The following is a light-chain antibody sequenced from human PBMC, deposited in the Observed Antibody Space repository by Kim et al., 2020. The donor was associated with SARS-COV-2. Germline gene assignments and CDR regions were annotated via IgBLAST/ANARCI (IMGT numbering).Light chain of an antibody. Sequence: GQSITISCTGTSSDIGASNYIAWYQQHPGKAPKLMIYDVSNRPSGVSDRFSGSKSGNTASLTVSGLQAEDEADYYCTSFTNSATGVFGGGTKLTVL. V-gene: IGLV2-14*03. CDR1: SSDIGASNY. CDR2: DVS. J-gene: IGLJ3*02. CDR3: TSFTNSATGV.